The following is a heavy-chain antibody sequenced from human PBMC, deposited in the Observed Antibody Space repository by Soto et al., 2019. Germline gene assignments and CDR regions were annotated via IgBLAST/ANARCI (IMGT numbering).Heavy chain of an antibody. J-gene: IGHJ4*02. CDR2: ISSSGTYI. Sequence: EVQLVESGGGLVKPGGSLRLSCAASGFTFSDYAMNWVRQSPGKGLEWVSSISSSGTYIYYADSLKGRFTISRDNAKNSVDVQMNSLRADDTAVYYCARVRMYYSSSQAAYYLDYWGQGVLVTVSS. D-gene: IGHD6-13*01. CDR1: GFTFSDYA. V-gene: IGHV3-21*01. CDR3: ARVRMYYSSSQAAYYLDY.